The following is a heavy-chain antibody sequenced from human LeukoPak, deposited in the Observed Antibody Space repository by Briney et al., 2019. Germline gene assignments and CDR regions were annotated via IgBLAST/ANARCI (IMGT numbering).Heavy chain of an antibody. CDR2: ISSSSSTI. CDR1: GFTFSSYS. D-gene: IGHD6-19*01. CDR3: ARTPPLYSSGWYG. V-gene: IGHV3-48*04. J-gene: IGHJ4*02. Sequence: GGSLRLSCAASGFTFSSYSMNWVRQAPGKGLEWVSYISSSSSTIYYADSVKGRFTISRDNAKNSLYLQMNSLRAEDTAVYYCARTPPLYSSGWYGWGQGTLVTVSS.